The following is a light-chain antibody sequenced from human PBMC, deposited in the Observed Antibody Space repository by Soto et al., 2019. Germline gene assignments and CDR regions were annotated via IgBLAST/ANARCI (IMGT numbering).Light chain of an antibody. J-gene: IGKJ4*02. CDR1: HSVTAGH. Sequence: EIVLTQSPGTLALSPGERATLAXRASHSVTAGHVAWYQQKPGXAPRLXXDGXSSRATGSPDRLSGSGSATDFTLTISRLEPEDFSVYFCQQYGSATLTFGGGTKVDIK. V-gene: IGKV3-20*01. CDR2: GXS. CDR3: QQYGSATLT.